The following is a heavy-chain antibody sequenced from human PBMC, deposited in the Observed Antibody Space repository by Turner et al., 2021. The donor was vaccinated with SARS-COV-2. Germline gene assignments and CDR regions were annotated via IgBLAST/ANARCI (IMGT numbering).Heavy chain of an antibody. V-gene: IGHV3-53*01. CDR2: MYSGGST. D-gene: IGHD1-26*01. Sequence: VQLVESGGGLIQPGGSLRLSCAASGFTVSSNYMNWVRQAPGKGLEWVSIMYSGGSTYYADSVKGRFTISRDNSKNTLFLQMNSLRAEETAVYYCARETREARFDPWGQGTLVTVSS. CDR1: GFTVSSNY. CDR3: ARETREARFDP. J-gene: IGHJ5*02.